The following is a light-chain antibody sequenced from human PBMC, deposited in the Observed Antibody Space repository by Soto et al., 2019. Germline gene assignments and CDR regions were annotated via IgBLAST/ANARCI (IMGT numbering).Light chain of an antibody. CDR1: SSNIGSNY. CDR2: RNN. J-gene: IGLJ2*01. V-gene: IGLV1-47*01. CDR3: AAWDDSLSGV. Sequence: QSVLTQPPSASGTPGQRVTISCSGSSSNIGSNYVYWYQQLPGTAPKLLIYRNNQRPSGVPDRFSGSKSGTSASLAISGLRSEDEADYYCAAWDDSLSGVFGGGTSSPS.